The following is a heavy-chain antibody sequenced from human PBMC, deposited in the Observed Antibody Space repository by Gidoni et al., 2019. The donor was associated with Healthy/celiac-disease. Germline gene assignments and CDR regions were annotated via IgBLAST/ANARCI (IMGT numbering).Heavy chain of an antibody. Sequence: QVQLQQWGAGLLKPSETLSLTCAVYGGSFSGYYWSWIRQPPGKGLEWIGEINHSGSTNYNPSLKSRVTISVDTSKNQFSLKLSSVTAADTAVYYCARIVAKDVWGQGTTVTVSS. V-gene: IGHV4-34*01. CDR3: ARIVAKDV. D-gene: IGHD5-12*01. CDR1: GGSFSGYY. CDR2: INHSGST. J-gene: IGHJ6*02.